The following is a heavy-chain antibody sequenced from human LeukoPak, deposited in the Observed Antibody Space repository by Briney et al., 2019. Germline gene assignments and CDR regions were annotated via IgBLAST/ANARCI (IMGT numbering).Heavy chain of an antibody. V-gene: IGHV3-23*01. D-gene: IGHD7-27*01. CDR3: ARDLAWGAFDY. Sequence: GGSLRLSCAASGFSFSSYAMSWVRQAPGKGLEWLSGVSPPGGGTYYADSVKGRFTISRDDSKNTLSLQMNSLRVEDTAVYYCARDLAWGAFDYWGQGTLVTVSS. J-gene: IGHJ4*02. CDR1: GFSFSSYA. CDR2: VSPPGGGT.